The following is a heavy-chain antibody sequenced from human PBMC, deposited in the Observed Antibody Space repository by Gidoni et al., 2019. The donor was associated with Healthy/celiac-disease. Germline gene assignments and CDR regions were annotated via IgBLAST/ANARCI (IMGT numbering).Heavy chain of an antibody. D-gene: IGHD6-13*01. V-gene: IGHV7-4-1*02. CDR3: ARDSYSSSWYGPYYYYGMDV. CDR2: FNTNTGNP. Sequence: QVQLVQSGSELKKPGASVKVSCKASGYTFTSYAMNWVRQAPGHGLEWIGWFNTNTGNPTYAQGFTGRFVFSLDTSVSTAYLQISSLKAEDTAVYYCARDSYSSSWYGPYYYYGMDVWGQGTTVTVSS. CDR1: GYTFTSYA. J-gene: IGHJ6*02.